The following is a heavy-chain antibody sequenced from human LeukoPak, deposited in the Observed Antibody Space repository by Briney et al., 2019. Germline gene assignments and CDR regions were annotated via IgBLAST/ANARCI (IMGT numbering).Heavy chain of an antibody. CDR3: ARGYREAFDI. D-gene: IGHD1-14*01. V-gene: IGHV1-8*01. CDR1: GYPFTSYD. J-gene: IGHJ3*02. CDR2: MNPNSGNT. Sequence: ASVKVSFKASGYPFTSYDINWVRPATGQGIEWMGWMNPNSGNTGYAQKFQGRVTMTRNTSISTAYMELSSLRSEDTAVYYCARGYREAFDIWGQGTMVTVSS.